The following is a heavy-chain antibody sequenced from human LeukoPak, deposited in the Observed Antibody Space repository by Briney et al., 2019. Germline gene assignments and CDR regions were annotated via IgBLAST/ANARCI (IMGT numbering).Heavy chain of an antibody. CDR1: GFTFSSYG. CDR2: IRYDGSNK. J-gene: IGHJ4*02. Sequence: GGSLRLSCAASGFTFSSYGMHWVRQAPGKGLEWVAFIRYDGSNKYYADSVKGRFTISRDNSKNTLYLQMNSLRAEDTAVYYCAKVYDSSGYRAPFDCWGQGTLVTVSS. D-gene: IGHD3-22*01. V-gene: IGHV3-30*02. CDR3: AKVYDSSGYRAPFDC.